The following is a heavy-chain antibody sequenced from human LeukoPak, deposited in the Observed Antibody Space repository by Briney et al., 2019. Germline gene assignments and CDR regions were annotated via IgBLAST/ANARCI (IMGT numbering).Heavy chain of an antibody. D-gene: IGHD1-1*01. V-gene: IGHV4-39*01. CDR2: IYYSGSP. CDR1: GGSISNNNYY. Sequence: SETLSLTCTVSGGSISNNNYYWAWIRQPPGKGLECIGSIYYSGSPYYNPSLKSRVTISVDTSKNQFSLRLSSVTAADTAVYYCATWRTAKTGFDYWGQGTLVTVSS. J-gene: IGHJ4*02. CDR3: ATWRTAKTGFDY.